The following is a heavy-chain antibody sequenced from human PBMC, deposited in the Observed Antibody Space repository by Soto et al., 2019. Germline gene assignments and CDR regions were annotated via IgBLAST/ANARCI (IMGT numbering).Heavy chain of an antibody. CDR1: GGTISGYY. CDR3: ARHGSGGRAFDI. D-gene: IGHD3-10*01. Sequence: SETLYLTCTVSGGTISGYYWSWIRQPPGKGLEWIGYIYYAGSTNYNPSLKSRVTMSVDTSKNQFSLEPTSVTAADTAVYYFARHGSGGRAFDIWGPGTMVTISS. J-gene: IGHJ3*02. CDR2: IYYAGST. V-gene: IGHV4-59*08.